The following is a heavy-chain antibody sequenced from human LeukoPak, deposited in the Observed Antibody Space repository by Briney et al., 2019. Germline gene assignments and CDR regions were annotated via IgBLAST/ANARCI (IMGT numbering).Heavy chain of an antibody. J-gene: IGHJ3*02. Sequence: PSETLSLTCTVSGGSISIYYCSWIRQPPGKGLDGIGYIYYSGSTNYNPSLKSRVTISVDTSKNQFSLKLSSVTAADTAVYYCARDRGVEMATSDAFDIWGQGTMVTVSS. CDR1: GGSISIYY. CDR2: IYYSGST. CDR3: ARDRGVEMATSDAFDI. D-gene: IGHD5-24*01. V-gene: IGHV4-59*01.